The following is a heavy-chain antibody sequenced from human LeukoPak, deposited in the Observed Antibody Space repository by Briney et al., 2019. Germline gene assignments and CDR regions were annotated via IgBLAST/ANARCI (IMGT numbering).Heavy chain of an antibody. CDR2: ISSSSSYT. CDR1: GFTFSDYY. V-gene: IGHV3-11*06. J-gene: IGHJ6*02. Sequence: GGSLRLSCAASGFTFSDYYMSWIRQAPGKGLEWVSYISSSSSYTNYADSVKGRFTISRDNAKNSLYLQMNSLRAEDTAVYYCARERNYYYDMDVWGQGTTVTVSS. CDR3: ARERNYYYDMDV.